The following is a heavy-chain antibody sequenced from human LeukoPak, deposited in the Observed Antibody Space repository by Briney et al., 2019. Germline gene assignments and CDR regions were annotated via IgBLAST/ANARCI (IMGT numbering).Heavy chain of an antibody. V-gene: IGHV3-48*04. D-gene: IGHD3-22*01. CDR1: GFTFSTYS. CDR3: SRVETLYYYDSSGYLRY. CDR2: ISSSSSTI. Sequence: PGGALRQSCAASGFTFSTYSMNWVRQAPGEGLEGVSYISSSSSTIYYADSVKHRFTISRDNAKSSLYLQMNSMRAEATAAYYCSRVETLYYYDSSGYLRYWGQGTLVTVSS. J-gene: IGHJ4*02.